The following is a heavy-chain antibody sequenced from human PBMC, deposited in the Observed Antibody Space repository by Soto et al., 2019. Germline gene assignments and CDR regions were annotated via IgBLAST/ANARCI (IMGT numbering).Heavy chain of an antibody. CDR3: ARDTPFHGGWYWFDP. V-gene: IGHV4-30-4*01. Sequence: QVQLQESGPGLVKPSQTLSLTCTVSGGSISSGDYYWSWIRQPPGKGLEWIGYIYYSGSTYYNPSLKSRVTISVDTSKNQFSLKLSSATAADTAVYYCARDTPFHGGWYWFDPWGQGTLVTVSS. J-gene: IGHJ5*02. D-gene: IGHD2-15*01. CDR2: IYYSGST. CDR1: GGSISSGDYY.